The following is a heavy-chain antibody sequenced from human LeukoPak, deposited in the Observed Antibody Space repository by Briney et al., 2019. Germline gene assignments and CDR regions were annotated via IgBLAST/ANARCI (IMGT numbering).Heavy chain of an antibody. J-gene: IGHJ4*02. V-gene: IGHV3-66*02. CDR1: GFTVSSNY. D-gene: IGHD6-6*01. CDR2: IYSGGST. Sequence: GGSLRLSCAASGFTVSSNYMSWVRQAPGKGLEWVSVIYSGGSTYYADSVKGRFTISRDNSKNTLYLRMNSLRAEDTAVYYCARVSIGGSSSNFDYWGQGTLVTVSS. CDR3: ARVSIGGSSSNFDY.